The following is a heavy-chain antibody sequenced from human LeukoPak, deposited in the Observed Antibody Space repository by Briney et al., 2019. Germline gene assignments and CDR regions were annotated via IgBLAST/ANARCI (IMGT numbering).Heavy chain of an antibody. J-gene: IGHJ4*02. CDR3: TTDRVRTELPLFAY. Sequence: PGGSLRLSCAASGFTVSSAWMGGGRQAPGKGLEWVGRIKSKTNGGTTDYAAPVKVRFTLSRDDSKNTLYLQLNSLKTEDTALYYCTTDRVRTELPLFAYWGEGTLVTVSS. CDR1: GFTVSSAW. V-gene: IGHV3-15*01. D-gene: IGHD1-26*01. CDR2: IKSKTNGGTT.